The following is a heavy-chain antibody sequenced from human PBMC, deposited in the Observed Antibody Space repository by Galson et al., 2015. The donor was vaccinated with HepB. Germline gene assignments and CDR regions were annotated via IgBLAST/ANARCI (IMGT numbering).Heavy chain of an antibody. Sequence: ETLSLTCTVSGGSISSYYWSWIRQPPGKGLEWIGYIYYSGSTNYNPSLKSRVTISVDTSKNQFSLKLSSVTAADTAVYYCARLTYYDFWSGYGEAYGMDVWGQGTTVTVSS. D-gene: IGHD3-3*01. J-gene: IGHJ6*02. CDR2: IYYSGST. V-gene: IGHV4-59*01. CDR3: ARLTYYDFWSGYGEAYGMDV. CDR1: GGSISSYY.